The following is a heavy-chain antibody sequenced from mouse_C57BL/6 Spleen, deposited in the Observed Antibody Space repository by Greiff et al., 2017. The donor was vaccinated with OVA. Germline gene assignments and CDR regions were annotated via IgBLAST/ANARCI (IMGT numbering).Heavy chain of an antibody. J-gene: IGHJ1*03. V-gene: IGHV1-63*01. CDR1: GYTFTNYW. Sequence: QVQLKESGAELVRPGTSVKMSCKASGYTFTNYWIGWAKQRPGHGLEWIGDIYPGGGYTNYNEKFKGKATLTADKSSSTAYMQFSSLTSEDSAIYYCARSGGNPSYWYFDVWGTGTTVTVSS. CDR2: IYPGGGYT. CDR3: ARSGGNPSYWYFDV. D-gene: IGHD2-1*01.